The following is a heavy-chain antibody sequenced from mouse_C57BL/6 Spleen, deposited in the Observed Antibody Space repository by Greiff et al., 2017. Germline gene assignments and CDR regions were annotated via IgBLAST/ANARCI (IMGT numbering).Heavy chain of an antibody. J-gene: IGHJ2*01. CDR1: GYTFTSYW. CDR3: APHYYGSRDCDY. D-gene: IGHD1-1*01. CDR2: IHPNSGST. V-gene: IGHV1-64*01. Sequence: VQLQQPGAELVKPGASVKLSCKASGYTFTSYWMHWVKQRPGQGLEWIGMIHPNSGSTNYNEKFKSKATLTVDKSSSTAYMQLSSLTSEDSAVYYCAPHYYGSRDCDYWGQGTTLTVSS.